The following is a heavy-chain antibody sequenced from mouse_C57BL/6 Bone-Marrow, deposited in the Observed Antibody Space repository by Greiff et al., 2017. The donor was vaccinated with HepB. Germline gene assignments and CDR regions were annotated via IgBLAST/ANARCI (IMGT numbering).Heavy chain of an antibody. CDR3: ARVGDPYAMDY. CDR1: GYTFTNYW. D-gene: IGHD2-13*01. V-gene: IGHV1-63*01. J-gene: IGHJ4*01. Sequence: VKLMESGAELVRPGTSVKMSCKASGYTFTNYWIGWAKQRPGHGLEWIGDIYPGGGYTNYNEKFKGKATLTADKSSSTAYMQFSSLTSEDSAIYYCARVGDPYAMDYWGQGTSVTVSS. CDR2: IYPGGGYT.